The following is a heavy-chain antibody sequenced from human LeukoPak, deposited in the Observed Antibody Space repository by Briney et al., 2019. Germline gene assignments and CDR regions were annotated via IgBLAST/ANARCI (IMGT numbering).Heavy chain of an antibody. J-gene: IGHJ4*02. Sequence: SETLSLTCTVSGGSISSGSYYWSWIRQPAGKGLEWIGRIYTSGSTNYNPSLKSRVTISVDTSKNQFSLKLSSVTAADTAVYYCARDRTSGYHPTSWDHWGQGTLVTVSS. D-gene: IGHD3-22*01. CDR3: ARDRTSGYHPTSWDH. CDR2: IYTSGST. V-gene: IGHV4-61*02. CDR1: GGSISSGSYY.